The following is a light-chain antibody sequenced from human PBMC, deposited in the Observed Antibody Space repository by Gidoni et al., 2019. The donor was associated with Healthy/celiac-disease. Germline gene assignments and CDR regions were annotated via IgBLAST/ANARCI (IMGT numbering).Light chain of an antibody. CDR2: GAS. CDR1: QCVSS. J-gene: IGKJ2*01. Sequence: EIVMTQSPATLSVSPGERATRSCRASQCVSSLLIYGASTRATGIPARFSGSGSGTEFTLTISSLQSEDFAVYYCQQYNNWPPYTFGQGTKLEIK. CDR3: QQYNNWPPYT. V-gene: IGKV3-15*01.